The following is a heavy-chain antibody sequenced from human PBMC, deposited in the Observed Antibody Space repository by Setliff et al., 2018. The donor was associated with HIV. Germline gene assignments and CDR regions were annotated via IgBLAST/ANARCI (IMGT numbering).Heavy chain of an antibody. CDR2: VSYGGIS. V-gene: IGHV4-39*07. CDR3: SRGNQRFGGFGWFDP. J-gene: IGHJ5*02. CDR1: GGFVSSTTYF. D-gene: IGHD3-10*01. Sequence: SETLSLTCSVSGGFVSSTTYFWGWIRQSPGEGLEWIASVSYGGISYYNPSLKSQVSISLDTSTNQFSLKLTSVTAADTAVYYCSRGNQRFGGFGWFDPWGQGTLVTVSS.